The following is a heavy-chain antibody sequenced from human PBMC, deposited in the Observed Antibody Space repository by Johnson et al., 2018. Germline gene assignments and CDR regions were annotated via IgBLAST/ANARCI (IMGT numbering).Heavy chain of an antibody. CDR3: ARVGIAAAGIAYYYMDV. Sequence: QVQLVESGGGVVQPGRSXRLSCVASGITFRSYVMHWVRQAAGKGLEWVAVISNDGSKKEYADSVKGRFNIFRENPKNTLNLQMNSLRVEDTAVYYCARVGIAAAGIAYYYMDVWGKGTTVTVSS. CDR1: GITFRSYV. D-gene: IGHD6-13*01. CDR2: ISNDGSKK. V-gene: IGHV3-30-3*01. J-gene: IGHJ6*03.